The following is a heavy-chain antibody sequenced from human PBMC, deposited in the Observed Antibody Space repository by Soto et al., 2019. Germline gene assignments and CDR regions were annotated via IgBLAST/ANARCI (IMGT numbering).Heavy chain of an antibody. CDR3: ARRIALSGTAGAPGD. J-gene: IGHJ4*02. CDR1: RGSVSSNNW. D-gene: IGHD6-19*01. Sequence: QVQLQESGPGLVKPSGTLSLTCGVSRGSVSSNNWWTWVRQPPGKGLEWIGEIYQTGTTNYNPSLQSRVTISLDKSNNRFSLKLNSVTAADSRVYYCARRIALSGTAGAPGDWGQGTLVIVSS. V-gene: IGHV4-4*02. CDR2: IYQTGTT.